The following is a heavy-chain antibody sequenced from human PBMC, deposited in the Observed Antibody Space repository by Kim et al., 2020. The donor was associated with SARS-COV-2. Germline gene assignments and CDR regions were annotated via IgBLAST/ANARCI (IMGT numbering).Heavy chain of an antibody. V-gene: IGHV4-4*02. Sequence: YNPSLKSRVTISVDKSKNQFSLKLSSVTAADTAVYYCARCIAAIPRWFDPWGQGTLVTVSS. J-gene: IGHJ5*02. CDR3: ARCIAAIPRWFDP. D-gene: IGHD6-13*01.